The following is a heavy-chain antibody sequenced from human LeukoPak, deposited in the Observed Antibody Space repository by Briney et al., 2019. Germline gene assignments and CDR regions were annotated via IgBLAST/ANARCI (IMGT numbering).Heavy chain of an antibody. Sequence: GGFLRPSCAASGFTFSTYSMNWVRQAPGKGLEWVSSISSSSSYIFYADSVKGRFTISRDNAKNSLYLQMNSLRAEDTAVYYCARGGLGNFDWGQGTLVTVSS. J-gene: IGHJ4*02. D-gene: IGHD4-23*01. V-gene: IGHV3-21*01. CDR1: GFTFSTYS. CDR3: ARGGLGNFD. CDR2: ISSSSSYI.